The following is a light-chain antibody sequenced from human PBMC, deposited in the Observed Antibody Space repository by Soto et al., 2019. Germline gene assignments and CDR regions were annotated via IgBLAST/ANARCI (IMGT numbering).Light chain of an antibody. CDR2: GAS. V-gene: IGKV3-15*01. CDR3: QQYHNWPPQYT. J-gene: IGKJ2*01. CDR1: QSVASN. Sequence: EIVMTQSPASLSVSPGDGATLSCRASQSVASNVAWYQQQPRQRPRLLIHGASTRAVGVPARFSGSGSGTDFTRTINSLQSEDFAVYYCQQYHNWPPQYTFGQGTKLQIK.